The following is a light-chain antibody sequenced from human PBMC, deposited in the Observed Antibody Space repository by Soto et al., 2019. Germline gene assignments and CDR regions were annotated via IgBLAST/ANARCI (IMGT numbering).Light chain of an antibody. CDR2: VGS. CDR1: QSISSY. CDR3: QQTYTTPFT. J-gene: IGKJ4*01. V-gene: IGKV1-39*01. Sequence: DIQMTQSPSSLSASVGDRVTITCRASQSISSYLSWYQQKPGKAPKRLIYVGSTLQSVVPSRFSGSGSGTDFTLTISSLQPEDFATYFCQQTYTTPFTFGGGTKVDVK.